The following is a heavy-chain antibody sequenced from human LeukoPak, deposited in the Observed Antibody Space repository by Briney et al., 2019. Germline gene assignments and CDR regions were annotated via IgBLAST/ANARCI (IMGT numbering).Heavy chain of an antibody. CDR2: ISSSGSTI. D-gene: IGHD5-18*01. CDR3: AREGIQLWHHYYYYGMDV. CDR1: GFTFSDYY. J-gene: IGHJ6*02. Sequence: PGGSLRLSCAASGFTFSDYYMSWIRQAPGKGLEWVSYISSSGSTIYYADSVKGRFTISRDNAKNSLYLQMNSLRAEDTAVYYCAREGIQLWHHYYYYGMDVWGQGTTVTVSS. V-gene: IGHV3-11*01.